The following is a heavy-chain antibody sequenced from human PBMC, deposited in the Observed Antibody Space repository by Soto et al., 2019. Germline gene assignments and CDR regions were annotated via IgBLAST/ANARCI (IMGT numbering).Heavy chain of an antibody. D-gene: IGHD4-17*01. CDR3: ARDINSLGRSPNLLRGHWFDP. J-gene: IGHJ5*02. CDR2: INPNSGGT. V-gene: IGHV1-2*04. CDR1: GYTFTGYY. Sequence: QVQLVQSGAEVKKPGASVKVSCKASGYTFTGYYMHWVRQAPGQGLEWMGWINPNSGGTNYAQKFQGWVTMTRDTSISTAYMELSRLRSDDTAVYYCARDINSLGRSPNLLRGHWFDPWGQGTLVTVSS.